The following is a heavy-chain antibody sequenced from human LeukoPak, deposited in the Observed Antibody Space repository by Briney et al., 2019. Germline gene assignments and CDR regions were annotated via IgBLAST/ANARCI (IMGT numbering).Heavy chain of an antibody. V-gene: IGHV1-69*10. D-gene: IGHD2-15*01. CDR2: FIPILGAA. J-gene: IGHJ5*02. CDR1: GGTFNDYA. Sequence: SVKVSCKASGGTFNDYALNWVRQAPGQGLEWMGAFIPILGAANSTQKFQGRLTITADKSTSTAYMELSSLRSEDTAVYYCARDQGYCSGGSCFWFDPWGQGTLVTVSS. CDR3: ARDQGYCSGGSCFWFDP.